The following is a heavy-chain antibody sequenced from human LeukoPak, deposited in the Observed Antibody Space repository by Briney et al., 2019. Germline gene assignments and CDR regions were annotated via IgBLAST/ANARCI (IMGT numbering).Heavy chain of an antibody. CDR1: GFTFSSYG. D-gene: IGHD2-2*02. V-gene: IGHV3-33*01. CDR2: IWYDGSNK. CDR3: ARVQDIVVVPAAIQHYGMDV. J-gene: IGHJ6*02. Sequence: GGSLRLSCAASGFTFSSYGMHWVRQAPGKGLEWVAVIWYDGSNKYYADSVKGRFTISRDNSKNTLYLQMNSLRAEDTAVYYCARVQDIVVVPAAIQHYGMDVWGQGTTVTVSS.